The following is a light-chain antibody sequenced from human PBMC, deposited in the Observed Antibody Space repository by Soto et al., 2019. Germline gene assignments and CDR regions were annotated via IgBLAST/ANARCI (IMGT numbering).Light chain of an antibody. CDR3: QQSYSTPT. V-gene: IGKV1-39*01. Sequence: DIQMTQSPSSLSASVGDRVTITCRASQSISNYLNWFQQKLGKAPKLLIYAASSLQSGVPSRFSGSGSGTDFTLTISSLHPEDFASYYCQQSYSTPTFGQGTRLEIK. CDR2: AAS. J-gene: IGKJ5*01. CDR1: QSISNY.